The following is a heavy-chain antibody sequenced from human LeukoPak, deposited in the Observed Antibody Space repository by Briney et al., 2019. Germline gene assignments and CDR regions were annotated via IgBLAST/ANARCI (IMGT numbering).Heavy chain of an antibody. V-gene: IGHV4-34*01. CDR1: GGSFSGYY. J-gene: IGHJ4*02. CDR2: INHSGST. D-gene: IGHD6-19*01. Sequence: SETLSLTCAVYGGSFSGYYWSWIRQPPGKGLEWIGEINHSGSTNYNPSLKSRVTISVDTSKNQFSLKLSSVTPADTAVYYCARLLSGWYLLPYFDYWGQGTLVTVSS. CDR3: ARLLSGWYLLPYFDY.